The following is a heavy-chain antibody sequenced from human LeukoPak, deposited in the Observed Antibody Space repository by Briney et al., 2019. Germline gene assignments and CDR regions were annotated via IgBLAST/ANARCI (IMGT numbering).Heavy chain of an antibody. CDR2: IYYSGST. CDR3: ARVYNWNYQDYYYYMDV. CDR1: GGSISSYY. Sequence: SETLSLTCTVSGGSISSYYWSWIRQPPGKGLEWIGYIYYSGSTNYNPSPKSRVTISVDTSKNQFSLKLSSVTAADTAVYYCARVYNWNYQDYYYYMDVWGKGTTVTVSS. J-gene: IGHJ6*03. D-gene: IGHD1-7*01. V-gene: IGHV4-59*01.